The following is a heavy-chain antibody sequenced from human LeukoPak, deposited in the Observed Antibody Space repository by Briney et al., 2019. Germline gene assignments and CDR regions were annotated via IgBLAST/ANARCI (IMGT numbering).Heavy chain of an antibody. Sequence: ASVKVSCKASGYTSTGYYMHWVRQTPGQGLEWMGWINPNSGGTNYAQKFQGWVTMTRDTSISTAYMELSRLRSDDTAVYYCARDRRAQYYYGSGSYPFDAFDIWGQGTMVTVSS. D-gene: IGHD3-10*01. V-gene: IGHV1-2*04. J-gene: IGHJ3*02. CDR2: INPNSGGT. CDR1: GYTSTGYY. CDR3: ARDRRAQYYYGSGSYPFDAFDI.